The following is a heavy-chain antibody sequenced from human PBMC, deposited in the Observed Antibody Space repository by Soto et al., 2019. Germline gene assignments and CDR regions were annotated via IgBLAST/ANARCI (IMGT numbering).Heavy chain of an antibody. CDR2: ISAYNGNT. CDR3: ARDHRRRGYSYGLAEFDY. J-gene: IGHJ4*02. Sequence: QVQLVQSGAEVKKPGASVKVSCKASGYTLTSYGISWVRQAPGQGLEWMGWISAYNGNTNYAQKLQGRVTMTTDTSTSTAYMELRSLRSDDTAVYYCARDHRRRGYSYGLAEFDYWGQGTLVTVSS. CDR1: GYTLTSYG. D-gene: IGHD5-18*01. V-gene: IGHV1-18*01.